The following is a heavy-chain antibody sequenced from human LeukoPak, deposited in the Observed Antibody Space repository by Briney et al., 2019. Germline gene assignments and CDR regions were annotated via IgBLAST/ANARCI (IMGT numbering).Heavy chain of an antibody. D-gene: IGHD2-21*01. J-gene: IGHJ4*02. CDR2: IYTSGST. V-gene: IGHV4-61*02. CDR3: ARGWGLHY. CDR1: GGSISSGSYY. Sequence: SETLSLTCTVSGGSISSGSYYWSWIRQPAGKGLEWIGRIYTSGSTNYNPSLKSRVTISVDTSKNQFSLKLSSVTAADTAVYFCARGWGLHYWGQGTLVTVSS.